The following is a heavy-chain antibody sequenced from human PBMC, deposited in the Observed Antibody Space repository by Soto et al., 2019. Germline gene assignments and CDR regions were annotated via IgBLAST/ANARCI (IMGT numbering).Heavy chain of an antibody. D-gene: IGHD6-19*01. V-gene: IGHV4-34*01. CDR1: GGSLSDYY. Sequence: QVQLQQWGAGLLKPSETLSLTCAVSGGSLSDYYWPWIRQSPGKGLEWIGEIHPSGSTNYNPSLRSRVTISVDTSKNQFSLKLSSVTAADTAVYYCARGYSIAVGYAEDYWGQGTLVTVSS. CDR2: IHPSGST. CDR3: ARGYSIAVGYAEDY. J-gene: IGHJ4*02.